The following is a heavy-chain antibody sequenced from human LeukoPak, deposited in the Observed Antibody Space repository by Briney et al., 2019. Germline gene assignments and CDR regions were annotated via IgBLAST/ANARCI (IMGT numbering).Heavy chain of an antibody. CDR3: ARGDRITIFGVVISHRDAFDI. J-gene: IGHJ3*02. CDR2: MNPNSGNT. Sequence: ASAKVSCKASGYTFTSYDIYWVRQATGQGLEWMGWMNPNSGNTGYAQKFQGRVTMTRNTSISTAYMELSRLRSEDTAVYYCARGDRITIFGVVISHRDAFDIWGQGTMVTVSS. CDR1: GYTFTSYD. D-gene: IGHD3-3*01. V-gene: IGHV1-8*01.